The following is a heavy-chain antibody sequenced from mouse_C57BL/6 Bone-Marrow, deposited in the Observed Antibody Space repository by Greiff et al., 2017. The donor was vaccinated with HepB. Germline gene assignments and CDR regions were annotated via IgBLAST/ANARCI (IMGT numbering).Heavy chain of an antibody. CDR2: INPNNGGT. V-gene: IGHV1-26*01. J-gene: IGHJ3*01. Sequence: EVQLQQSGPELVKPGASVKISCKASGYTFTDYYMNWVKQSHGKSLEWIGDINPNNGGTSYNQKFKGKATLTVDKSSSTAYMGLRSLTSEDSAVYYCARTRAFAYWGQGTLVTVSA. CDR1: GYTFTDYY. CDR3: ARTRAFAY. D-gene: IGHD3-3*01.